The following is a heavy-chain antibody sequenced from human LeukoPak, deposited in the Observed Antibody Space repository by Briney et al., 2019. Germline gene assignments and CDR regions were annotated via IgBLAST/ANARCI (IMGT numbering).Heavy chain of an antibody. V-gene: IGHV4-34*01. CDR1: GGSFSGYY. J-gene: IGHJ4*02. CDR3: ARDDYSNYGDSNDY. CDR2: INHSGST. D-gene: IGHD4-11*01. Sequence: SETLSLTCAVYGGSFSGYYWSWIRQPPGKGLEWIGEINHSGSTNYNPSLKSRVTISVDTSKNQFSLKLNSVTAADTAVYYCARDDYSNYGDSNDYWGQGTLVTVSS.